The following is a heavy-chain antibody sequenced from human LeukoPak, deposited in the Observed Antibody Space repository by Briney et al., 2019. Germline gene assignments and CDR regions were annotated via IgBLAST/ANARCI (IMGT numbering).Heavy chain of an antibody. V-gene: IGHV6-1*01. J-gene: IGHJ3*02. Sequence: QTLPLTCSTSGGSVPSSNRAWDRNRQSPSRGLEWLGRTYYRSNDYAVSVKSRMTINADTSKNQVSLQLSSVTPEDTAVYYCARGRNNAFDIWGQGTMVTVSS. CDR2: TYYRSN. CDR3: ARGRNNAFDI. CDR1: GGSVPSSNRA. D-gene: IGHD1/OR15-1a*01.